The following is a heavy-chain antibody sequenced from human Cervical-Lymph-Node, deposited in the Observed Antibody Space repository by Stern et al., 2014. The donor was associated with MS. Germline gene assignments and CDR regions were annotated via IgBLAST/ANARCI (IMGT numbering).Heavy chain of an antibody. J-gene: IGHJ4*02. V-gene: IGHV4-59*01. CDR3: ARAGPYDYIWGNFRHRAFYFDS. CDR1: SGFIGNNY. Sequence: QVQLVESGPGLVKPSETLSLMCSVSSGFIGNNYWSWIRQPPGKGLEWIGHLYYSGSTYYNPSLKSRVTISLDTSKNQLSLSLSSVTAADTAVYYCARAGPYDYIWGNFRHRAFYFDSWGQGALVTVSS. D-gene: IGHD3-16*02. CDR2: LYYSGST.